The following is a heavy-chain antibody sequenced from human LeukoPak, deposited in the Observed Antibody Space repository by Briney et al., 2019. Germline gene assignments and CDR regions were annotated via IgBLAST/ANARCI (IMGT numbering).Heavy chain of an antibody. J-gene: IGHJ5*02. V-gene: IGHV3-23*01. Sequence: GGSLRLSCGASGFAFGRHAMSWVRQAPGKGLEWVSGMTYNGNHAYYADSVRGRFTISRDNSKDTLYLQMNSLRDEDTAIYYWVKEPELLASGDWVDPWGQGTLVTVSS. CDR1: GFAFGRHA. CDR3: VKEPELLASGDWVDP. D-gene: IGHD1-14*01. CDR2: MTYNGNHA.